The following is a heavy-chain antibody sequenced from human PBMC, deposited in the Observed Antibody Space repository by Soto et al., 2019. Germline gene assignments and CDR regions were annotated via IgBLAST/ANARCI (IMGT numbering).Heavy chain of an antibody. CDR1: GDSVSSNSAA. CDR3: ARYHYDFAHAFDN. Sequence: QTRSLTCAISGDSVSSNSAAWNWIRQSPSRGLEWLGRAYYRSKWFDEYAVSVRSRISINPDTSKNQFSLQLNSVTPEDTAVYYCARYHYDFAHAFDNWGQVTMFT. D-gene: IGHD3-16*01. CDR2: AYYRSKWFD. J-gene: IGHJ3*02. V-gene: IGHV6-1*01.